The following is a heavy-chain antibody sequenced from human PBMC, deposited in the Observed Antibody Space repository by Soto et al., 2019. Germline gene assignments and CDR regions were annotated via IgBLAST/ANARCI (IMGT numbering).Heavy chain of an antibody. CDR3: AKHWYNWNYYFDY. CDR1: GFTFSTYA. V-gene: IGHV3-23*01. D-gene: IGHD1-7*01. CDR2: ISGSGGST. J-gene: IGHJ4*02. Sequence: PGGSLRLSCAASGFTFSTYAMSWVRQAPGKGLEWVSAISGSGGSTYYADSVKGRFTISRDNSKNTLYLQMNSLRAEDTAVYYCAKHWYNWNYYFDYWGQGTLVTVSS.